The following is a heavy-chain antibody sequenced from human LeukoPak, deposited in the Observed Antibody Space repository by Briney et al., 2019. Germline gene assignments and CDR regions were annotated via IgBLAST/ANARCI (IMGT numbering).Heavy chain of an antibody. CDR1: GDSVSSNSAA. CDR2: TYYRSKWYR. CDR3: ARYTSTWYLEY. J-gene: IGHJ4*02. V-gene: IGHV6-1*01. D-gene: IGHD6-13*01. Sequence: SQTLSLTCAISGDSVSSNSAAWIWLRQSPSRGLEWLGRTYYRSKWYRDYAASVRGRITISPDTSKNQFYLQLDSVTPEDTAVYYCARYTSTWYLEYWGQGTVVTVSS.